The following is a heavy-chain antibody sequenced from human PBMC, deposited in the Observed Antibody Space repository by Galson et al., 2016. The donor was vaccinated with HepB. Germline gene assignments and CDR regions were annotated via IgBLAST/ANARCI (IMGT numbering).Heavy chain of an antibody. J-gene: IGHJ6*04. Sequence: SLRLSCAASGFTFSIYAMDWVRQAPGKGLEWVSSASGGTGRTFYADPVKGRFTISRDTSQDTLYLQMNGLRAEDTAVYYCAKRGDMYYYGMDVWGKGTTVTVSS. CDR3: AKRGDMYYYGMDV. CDR1: GFTFSIYA. V-gene: IGHV3-23*01. D-gene: IGHD2-21*02. CDR2: ASGGTGRT.